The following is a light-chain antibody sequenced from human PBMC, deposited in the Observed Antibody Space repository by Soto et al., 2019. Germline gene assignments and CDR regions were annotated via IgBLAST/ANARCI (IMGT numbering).Light chain of an antibody. Sequence: QSALTQPPSASGSPGQSVTISCTGTISDVGGYNYVSWYQQHPGKAPKLMMYEVFKRPSGVPDRFSGSKSGNTASLTVSGLQAEDEADYYCSSYAGGNNVVFGGGTKVTVL. J-gene: IGLJ2*01. CDR2: EVF. CDR3: SSYAGGNNVV. V-gene: IGLV2-8*01. CDR1: ISDVGGYNY.